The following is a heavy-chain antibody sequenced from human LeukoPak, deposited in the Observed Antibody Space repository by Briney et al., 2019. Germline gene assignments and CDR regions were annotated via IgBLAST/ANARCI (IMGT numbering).Heavy chain of an antibody. D-gene: IGHD3-22*01. Sequence: SQTLSLTCAISGDNVSSNSAAWNWIRQSPSRGLKWLGRTYYRSKWYNDYAVSVKSRITINPDTSKNQFSLQLNSVTPEDTAVYYCARAPITMIESNWFDPWGQGTLVTVSS. CDR1: GDNVSSNSAA. CDR3: ARAPITMIESNWFDP. V-gene: IGHV6-1*01. J-gene: IGHJ5*02. CDR2: TYYRSKWYN.